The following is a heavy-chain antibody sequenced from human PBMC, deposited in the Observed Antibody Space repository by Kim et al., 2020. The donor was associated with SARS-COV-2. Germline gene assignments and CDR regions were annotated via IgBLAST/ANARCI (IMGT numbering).Heavy chain of an antibody. CDR3: ARGATTVTTVDYFDY. D-gene: IGHD4-17*01. J-gene: IGHJ4*02. CDR2: IIPIFGTA. CDR1: GGTFSSYA. Sequence: SVKVSCKSSGGTFSSYAISWVRQAPGQGLEWMGGIIPIFGTANYAQKFQGRVTITADESTSTAYMELSSLRSEDTAVYYCARGATTVTTVDYFDYWGQGTRVTVSA. V-gene: IGHV1-69*13.